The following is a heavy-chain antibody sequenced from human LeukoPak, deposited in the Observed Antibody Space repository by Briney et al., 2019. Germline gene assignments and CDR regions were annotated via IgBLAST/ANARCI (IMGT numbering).Heavy chain of an antibody. Sequence: PSETLSLTCTVSGGSISSGGYYWSWIRQPPGKGLEWIGYIYHSGSTYYNPSLKSRVTISVDTSKNQFSLKLSSVTAADTAVYYCARVPIQLWFSYYFDYWGQGTLVTVSS. D-gene: IGHD5-18*01. CDR3: ARVPIQLWFSYYFDY. CDR1: GGSISSGGYY. CDR2: IYHSGST. V-gene: IGHV4-30-2*01. J-gene: IGHJ4*02.